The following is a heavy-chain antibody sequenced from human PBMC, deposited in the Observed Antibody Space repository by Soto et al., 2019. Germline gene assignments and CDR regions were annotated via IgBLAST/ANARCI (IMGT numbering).Heavy chain of an antibody. J-gene: IGHJ5*02. Sequence: EVQLVESGGGLVQPGGSLRLSCAASGFTFSSYEMNWVRQAPGKGLEWVSYTSSSGSTIYYADSVKGRFTISRDNAKNSLYLQMNSLRAEDTAVYYCARESRKRWLHSSRPKGEFDPWGQGTLVTVSS. V-gene: IGHV3-48*03. D-gene: IGHD5-12*01. CDR1: GFTFSSYE. CDR2: TSSSGSTI. CDR3: ARESRKRWLHSSRPKGEFDP.